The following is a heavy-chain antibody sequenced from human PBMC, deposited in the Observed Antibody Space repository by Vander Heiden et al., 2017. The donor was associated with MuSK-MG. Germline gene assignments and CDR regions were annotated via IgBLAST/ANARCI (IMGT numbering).Heavy chain of an antibody. CDR1: GYNFNTYW. CDR3: VRWGVRSDVFDI. CDR2: ILPGDSDT. Sequence: EVQVVQSGAEVKKPGESLKISCQASGYNFNTYWIGWVRQMPGKGLEWMGIILPGDSDTRYSPSFQGHVTISADKSITTAYLQWSSLKASDTATYYCVRWGVRSDVFDIWGQGTMVTVSS. D-gene: IGHD1-26*01. J-gene: IGHJ3*02. V-gene: IGHV5-51*01.